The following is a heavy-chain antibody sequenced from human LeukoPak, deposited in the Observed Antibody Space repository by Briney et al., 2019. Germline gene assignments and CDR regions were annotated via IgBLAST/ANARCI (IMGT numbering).Heavy chain of an antibody. D-gene: IGHD3-22*01. Sequence: ASVKVSCKASGGTFSSYAISWVRQAPGQGLEWMGGIIPIFATTNYAQKFQGRVTITADESTSTAYMELRSLRSDDTAVYYCARDIYYDSSGPRYDYWGQGTLVTVSS. CDR2: IIPIFATT. CDR3: ARDIYYDSSGPRYDY. V-gene: IGHV1-69*13. J-gene: IGHJ4*02. CDR1: GGTFSSYA.